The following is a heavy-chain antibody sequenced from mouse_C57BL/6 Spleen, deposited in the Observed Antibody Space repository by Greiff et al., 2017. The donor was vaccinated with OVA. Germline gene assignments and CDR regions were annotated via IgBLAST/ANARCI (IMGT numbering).Heavy chain of an antibody. V-gene: IGHV1-72*01. CDR2: IDPNSGGT. D-gene: IGHD2-13*01. CDR1: GYTFTSYW. J-gene: IGHJ1*03. Sequence: QVQLKQPGAELVKPGASVKLSCKASGYTFTSYWMHWVKQRPGRGLEWIGRIDPNSGGTKYNEKFKSKATLTVDKPSSTAYMQLSSLTSEDSAVYYCARDGDSYWYFDVWGTGTTVTVSS. CDR3: ARDGDSYWYFDV.